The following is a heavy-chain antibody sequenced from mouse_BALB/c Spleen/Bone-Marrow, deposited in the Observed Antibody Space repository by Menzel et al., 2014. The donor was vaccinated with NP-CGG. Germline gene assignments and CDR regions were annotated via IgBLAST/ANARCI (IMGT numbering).Heavy chain of an antibody. CDR2: ILPGSGST. Sequence: VKLMESGAELMKPGASVKISCKATGYTFSSYWIEWVKQRPGHGLEWIGEILPGSGSTDYNERFKGKATFAADTSSNTAYMQLSSLTSEDFAVYYCTRSSGSSTSWFAYWGQGTLVTVSA. CDR1: GYTFSSYW. J-gene: IGHJ3*01. V-gene: IGHV1-9*01. D-gene: IGHD1-1*01. CDR3: TRSSGSSTSWFAY.